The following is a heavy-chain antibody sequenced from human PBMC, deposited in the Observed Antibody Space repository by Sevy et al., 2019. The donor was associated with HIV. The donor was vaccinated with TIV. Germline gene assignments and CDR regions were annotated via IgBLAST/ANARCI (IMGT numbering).Heavy chain of an antibody. Sequence: SETLSLSCTVSGGSMNYYYWTWIRQPPGKGLDWIGYIYYTGITTYKSSLQSRVTISIDTSKNHFSLKLISVTTADTAVYYCARVHYDVGSGAAFDIWGQGTMVTVSS. D-gene: IGHD3-22*01. V-gene: IGHV4-59*01. CDR2: IYYTGIT. J-gene: IGHJ3*02. CDR3: ARVHYDVGSGAAFDI. CDR1: GGSMNYYY.